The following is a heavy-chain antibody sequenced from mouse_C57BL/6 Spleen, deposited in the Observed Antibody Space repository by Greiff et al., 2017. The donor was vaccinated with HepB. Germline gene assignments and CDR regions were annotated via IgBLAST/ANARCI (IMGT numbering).Heavy chain of an antibody. V-gene: IGHV5-17*01. CDR2: ISSGSSTI. CDR1: GFTFSDYG. Sequence: EVMLVESGGGLVKPGGSLKLSCAASGFTFSDYGMHWVRQAPEKGLEWVAYISSGSSTIYYADTVKGRFTISRDNAKNTLFLQMTSLRSEDTAMYYCAGTTVPDWYFDVWGTGTTVTVSS. D-gene: IGHD1-1*01. CDR3: AGTTVPDWYFDV. J-gene: IGHJ1*03.